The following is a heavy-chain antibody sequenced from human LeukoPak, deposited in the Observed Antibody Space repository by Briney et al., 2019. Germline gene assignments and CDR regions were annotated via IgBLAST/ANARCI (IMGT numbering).Heavy chain of an antibody. Sequence: GGSLRLSCAASGFTVSSNYMSWVRQAPGKGLEWVSVIYSGGSTYYADSVKGRFTISRDNSKNTLYLQMNSLRAEDTAVYYCAKELRVRGVMGYWGQGTLVTVSS. CDR2: IYSGGST. D-gene: IGHD3-10*01. CDR3: AKELRVRGVMGY. CDR1: GFTVSSNY. J-gene: IGHJ4*02. V-gene: IGHV3-66*01.